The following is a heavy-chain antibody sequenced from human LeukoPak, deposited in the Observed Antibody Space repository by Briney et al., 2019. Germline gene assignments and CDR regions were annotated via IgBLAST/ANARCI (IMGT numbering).Heavy chain of an antibody. CDR3: TRDSRYSSGWSPIGY. CDR2: ISSSSSTI. Sequence: GGSLRLSCAASGFTFSSYGMNWVRQAPGKGLEWVSYISSSSSTIYYADSVKGRFTISRDNAKNSLYLQMNSLRDEDTAVYYCTRDSRYSSGWSPIGYWGQGTLVTVSS. J-gene: IGHJ4*02. D-gene: IGHD6-19*01. CDR1: GFTFSSYG. V-gene: IGHV3-48*02.